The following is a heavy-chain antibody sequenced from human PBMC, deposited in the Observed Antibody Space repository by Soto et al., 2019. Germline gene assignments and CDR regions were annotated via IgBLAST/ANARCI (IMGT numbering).Heavy chain of an antibody. Sequence: SETLSLTCAVYGGSFSGYYWSWIRQPPGKGLEWIGEINHSGSTNYNPSLKSRVTISVDTSKNQFSLKLSSVTAADTAVYYCARFGSAPPLDYWGQGTLVTVSS. D-gene: IGHD3-16*01. CDR1: GGSFSGYY. CDR2: INHSGST. CDR3: ARFGSAPPLDY. J-gene: IGHJ4*02. V-gene: IGHV4-34*01.